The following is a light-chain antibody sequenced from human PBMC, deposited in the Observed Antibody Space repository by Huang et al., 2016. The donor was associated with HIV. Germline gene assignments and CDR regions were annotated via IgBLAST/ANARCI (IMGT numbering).Light chain of an antibody. Sequence: EIIMTQFPATLSLSPGERATLSCRASQSVATQSAWYQQKPGQAPRLLIFGASNRATGVPDRFSGSGSGTECTLTISNLQSEDFAVYYCQQYNTSPTTFGPGTRVDVK. CDR3: QQYNTSPTT. CDR1: QSVATQ. V-gene: IGKV3-15*01. J-gene: IGKJ3*01. CDR2: GAS.